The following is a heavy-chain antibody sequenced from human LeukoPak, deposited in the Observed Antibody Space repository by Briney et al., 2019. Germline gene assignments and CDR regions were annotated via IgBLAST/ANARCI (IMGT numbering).Heavy chain of an antibody. Sequence: GGSLRLSCAASGFTFSSYDMHWVRQATGKGLEWVSAIGTAGDTYYPGSVKGRFTISRENAKNSLYLQMNSLRAGDTAVYYCARGGITFGGVIVLGMDVLGQGTTVTVSS. CDR2: IGTAGDT. V-gene: IGHV3-13*01. CDR1: GFTFSSYD. D-gene: IGHD3-16*02. J-gene: IGHJ6*02. CDR3: ARGGITFGGVIVLGMDV.